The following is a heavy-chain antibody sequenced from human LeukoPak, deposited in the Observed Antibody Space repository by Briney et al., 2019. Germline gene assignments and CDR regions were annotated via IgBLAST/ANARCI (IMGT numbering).Heavy chain of an antibody. J-gene: IGHJ4*02. CDR1: GYTFTSYY. D-gene: IGHD1-1*01. V-gene: IGHV1-8*02. CDR3: ARGRAGTTCMDY. CDR2: MNPNSGNT. Sequence: ASVKVSCKGSGYTFTSYYMHWVRQATGQGLEWMGWMNPNSGNTGYAQEFQGRVTMTRNTSISTAYMELSGLRSEDTAVYYCARGRAGTTCMDYWGQGTLVTVSS.